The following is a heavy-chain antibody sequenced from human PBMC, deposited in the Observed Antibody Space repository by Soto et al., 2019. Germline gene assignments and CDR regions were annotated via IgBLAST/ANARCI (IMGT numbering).Heavy chain of an antibody. J-gene: IGHJ6*02. CDR1: GGTFSSYA. V-gene: IGHV1-69*01. CDR2: IIPIFGTA. Sequence: QVQLVQSGAEVKKPGSSVKVSCKASGGTFSSYAISWVRQAPGQGLEWMGGIIPIFGTANYAQKFQGRAKITADESTSTAYMELSSLRSEDTAVYYCARDAAITMVRGVPDYYYYYGMDVWGQGTTVTVSS. CDR3: ARDAAITMVRGVPDYYYYYGMDV. D-gene: IGHD3-10*01.